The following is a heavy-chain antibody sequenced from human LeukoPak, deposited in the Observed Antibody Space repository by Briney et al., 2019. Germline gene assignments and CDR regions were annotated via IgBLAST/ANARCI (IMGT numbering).Heavy chain of an antibody. V-gene: IGHV4-34*01. CDR2: INHSGST. Sequence: ASETLSLTCAVYGGSFSGYYWSWIRQPPGKGLEWIGGINHSGSTNYNPSLKSRVTISVDTSKNQFSLKLSSVTAADTAVYYCARFKRFLEWLISGMDVWGQGTTVTVSS. CDR3: ARFKRFLEWLISGMDV. D-gene: IGHD3-3*01. J-gene: IGHJ6*02. CDR1: GGSFSGYY.